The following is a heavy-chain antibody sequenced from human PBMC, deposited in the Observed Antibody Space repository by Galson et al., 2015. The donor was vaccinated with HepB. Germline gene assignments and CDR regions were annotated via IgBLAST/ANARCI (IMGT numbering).Heavy chain of an antibody. V-gene: IGHV3-7*03. Sequence: SLRLSCAASGFTFSSYRMSWVRQAPGKGLEWVANIKQDGSEKYYVDSVKGRFTISRDNAKNSLYLQMNSLRAEDTAVYYCARSGRGYCTNGVCYTLGGMDVWGQGTTVTVSS. CDR1: GFTFSSYR. CDR3: ARSGRGYCTNGVCYTLGGMDV. J-gene: IGHJ6*02. D-gene: IGHD2-8*01. CDR2: IKQDGSEK.